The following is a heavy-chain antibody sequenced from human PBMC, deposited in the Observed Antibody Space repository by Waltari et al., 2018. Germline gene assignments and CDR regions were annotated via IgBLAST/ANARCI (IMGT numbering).Heavy chain of an antibody. CDR1: GGPVGRSV. CDR2: MIPVLNIR. V-gene: IGHV1-69*01. CDR3: VRAPGKTAISKDGGYCDS. J-gene: IGHJ5*01. D-gene: IGHD3-16*01. Sequence: QLEQSGAEVKKPASSVRVSCQASGGPVGRSVFAWVGQAPGQGPEWMGGMIPVLNIRNDPQKLQGRITTAATENTTTVYMDRSSLTSEETAMYYGVRAPGKTAISKDGGYCDSWGEGTLVIVSS.